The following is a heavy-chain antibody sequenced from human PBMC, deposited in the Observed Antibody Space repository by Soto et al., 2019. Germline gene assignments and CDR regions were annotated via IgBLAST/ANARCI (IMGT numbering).Heavy chain of an antibody. Sequence: LTCTVSGGSISSSSYYWGWIRQPPGKGLEWIGRIYTSGSTNYNPSLKSRVTMSVDTSKNQFSLKLSSVTAADTAVYYCARGDRVGATSFDYWGQGTLVTVSS. V-gene: IGHV4-39*07. CDR2: IYTSGST. J-gene: IGHJ4*02. CDR1: GGSISSSSYY. D-gene: IGHD1-26*01. CDR3: ARGDRVGATSFDY.